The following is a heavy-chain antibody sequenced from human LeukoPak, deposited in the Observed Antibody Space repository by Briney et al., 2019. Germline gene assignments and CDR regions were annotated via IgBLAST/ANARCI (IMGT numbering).Heavy chain of an antibody. CDR3: AKDHSGSYYPNWFDP. D-gene: IGHD3-10*01. J-gene: IGHJ5*02. Sequence: PGGSLRLSCAAYRFIFSSYGMHWVRQAPGKVLEWVAVISYDESNKYYADSVKGRLTISRDNSKNTLYLQMNSLRAEDTAVYYCAKDHSGSYYPNWFDPWGQGTRVTVSS. V-gene: IGHV3-30*18. CDR1: RFIFSSYG. CDR2: ISYDESNK.